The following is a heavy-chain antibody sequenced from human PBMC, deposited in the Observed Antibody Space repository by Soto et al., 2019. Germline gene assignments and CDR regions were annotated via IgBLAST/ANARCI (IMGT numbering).Heavy chain of an antibody. J-gene: IGHJ4*02. Sequence: PGESLKICCTVAGYSFANFCGGRVRQMPGKGLEWMGVIYPADSDTKYSPSFQGQVTISADKSINTAYLQWSSLKASDTAMYYCARFRRGNLFDYWGRGALVTVSS. V-gene: IGHV5-51*01. D-gene: IGHD2-15*01. CDR1: GYSFANFC. CDR2: IYPADSDT. CDR3: ARFRRGNLFDY.